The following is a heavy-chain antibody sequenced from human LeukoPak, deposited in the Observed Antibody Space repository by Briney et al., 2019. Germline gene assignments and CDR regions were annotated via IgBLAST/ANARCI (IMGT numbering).Heavy chain of an antibody. CDR1: GFTFSSHA. Sequence: GGSLRLSCAASGFTFSSHAMHWVRQAPGKGLEWVAVISYDGSNKYYADSVKGRFTISRDNSKNTLYLQMNSLRAEDTAVYYCARGHYDSSGYYIGPFDYWGQGTLVTVFS. CDR3: ARGHYDSSGYYIGPFDY. D-gene: IGHD3-22*01. CDR2: ISYDGSNK. J-gene: IGHJ4*02. V-gene: IGHV3-30*14.